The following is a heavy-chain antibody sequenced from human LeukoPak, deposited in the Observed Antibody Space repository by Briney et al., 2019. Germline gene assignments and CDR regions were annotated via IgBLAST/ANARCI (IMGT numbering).Heavy chain of an antibody. V-gene: IGHV1-69*13. CDR1: GGTFSSYA. CDR3: ARGLWGSGCFDY. Sequence: SVKVSCKASGGTFSSYAISWVRQAPGQGLEWMGGIIPIFGTANYAQKFQGRVTITADESTSTAYMELSSLRSEDTAVYYCARGLWGSGCFDYWGQGTLVTVSS. CDR2: IIPIFGTA. J-gene: IGHJ4*02. D-gene: IGHD6-19*01.